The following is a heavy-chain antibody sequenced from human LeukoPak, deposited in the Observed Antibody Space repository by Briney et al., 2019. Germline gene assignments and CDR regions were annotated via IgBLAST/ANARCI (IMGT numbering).Heavy chain of an antibody. V-gene: IGHV3-23*01. J-gene: IGHJ6*02. Sequence: PGGSLRLSCAASGFTFSSYAMSWVRQAPGKGLEWVSAISGSGGSTYYADSVKGRFTISRDNSKNTLYLQMNSLRAEDTAVYYCASVYDFWSGYYREPPPHYGMDVWGQGTTVTVSS. D-gene: IGHD3-3*01. CDR2: ISGSGGST. CDR1: GFTFSSYA. CDR3: ASVYDFWSGYYREPPPHYGMDV.